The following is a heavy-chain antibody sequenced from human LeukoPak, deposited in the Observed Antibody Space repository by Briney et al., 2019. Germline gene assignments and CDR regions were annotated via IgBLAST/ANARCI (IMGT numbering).Heavy chain of an antibody. V-gene: IGHV3-48*04. CDR3: AREAYEAVAGPLDY. J-gene: IGHJ4*02. D-gene: IGHD6-19*01. Sequence: GGSLRLSCAASGFTFSSYSMNWVRQAPGKGLEWVSYISSSSSTIYYADSVKGRFTISRDNAKNSLYLQMNSLRAEDTAVYYCAREAYEAVAGPLDYWGQGTLVTVSS. CDR1: GFTFSSYS. CDR2: ISSSSSTI.